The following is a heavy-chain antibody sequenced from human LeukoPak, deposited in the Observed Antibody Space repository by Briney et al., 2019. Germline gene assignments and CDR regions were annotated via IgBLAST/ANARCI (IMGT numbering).Heavy chain of an antibody. J-gene: IGHJ6*02. D-gene: IGHD2-21*02. CDR2: IYYRGST. Sequence: PSQTLSLTCTVSGGSISSGGYYWSWIRQHPGKGLEWIGYIYYRGSTYSNPSLKSRVTMSLDTSKNHFSLRLSSVTAADTAVYHCARFNCGGDRYYRHYYYGMDVWGQGTTVTVSS. CDR1: GGSISSGGYY. V-gene: IGHV4-31*03. CDR3: ARFNCGGDRYYRHYYYGMDV.